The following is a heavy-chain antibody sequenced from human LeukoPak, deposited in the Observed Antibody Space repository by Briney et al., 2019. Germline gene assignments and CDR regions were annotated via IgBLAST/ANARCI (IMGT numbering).Heavy chain of an antibody. Sequence: PSETLSLTCTVSGGSISSYYWSWIRQPPGKGLEWIGYIYYSGSTYYNPSLKSRVTISVDTPNNQFSLKLSSVTAADTAVYYCARRVGHSYGVTGAGAFDMWGQGTMVTVSS. D-gene: IGHD5-18*01. J-gene: IGHJ3*02. V-gene: IGHV4-59*01. CDR3: ARRVGHSYGVTGAGAFDM. CDR1: GGSISSYY. CDR2: IYYSGST.